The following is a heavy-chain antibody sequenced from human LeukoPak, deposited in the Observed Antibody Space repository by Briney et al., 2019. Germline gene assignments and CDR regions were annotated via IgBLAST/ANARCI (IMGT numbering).Heavy chain of an antibody. Sequence: VASVKVSCKTSGGTFSSYAISWVRQAPGQGLEWMGGIIPIFGTANYAQKFQGRVTITTDESTRTAYMELSSLRSEDTAMYYCASHSRSGYAAHPLDYWGQGTLVTVSS. V-gene: IGHV1-69*05. CDR3: ASHSRSGYAAHPLDY. CDR2: IIPIFGTA. CDR1: GGTFSSYA. J-gene: IGHJ4*02. D-gene: IGHD5-12*01.